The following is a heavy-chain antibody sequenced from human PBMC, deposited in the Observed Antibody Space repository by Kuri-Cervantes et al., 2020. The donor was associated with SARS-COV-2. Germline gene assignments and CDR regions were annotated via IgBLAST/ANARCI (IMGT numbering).Heavy chain of an antibody. J-gene: IGHJ4*02. V-gene: IGHV1-46*01. Sequence: ASVKVSCKTSGYTFTSFYLHWVRQAPGQGLEWMAIISPIAGDTTYAQRFQDRVSMTMDKSTSTVYMELSSLRSEDTAVYYCARDLHRSEYQLDYWGQGTLVTVSS. CDR3: ARDLHRSEYQLDY. D-gene: IGHD2-2*01. CDR2: ISPIAGDT. CDR1: GYTFTSFY.